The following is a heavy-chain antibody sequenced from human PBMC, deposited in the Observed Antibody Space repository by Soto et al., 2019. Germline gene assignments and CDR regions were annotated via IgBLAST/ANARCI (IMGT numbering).Heavy chain of an antibody. CDR3: ARDSLLIYCTNGVCSEPLIDY. CDR2: ISAYNGNT. Sequence: ASVKVSCKASGYTFTSYGISWVRQAPGQGLEWMGWISAYNGNTNYAQKLQGRVTMTTDTSTSTAYMELRSLRSDDTAVHYCARDSLLIYCTNGVCSEPLIDYWGQGTLVTVSS. V-gene: IGHV1-18*04. J-gene: IGHJ4*02. D-gene: IGHD2-8*01. CDR1: GYTFTSYG.